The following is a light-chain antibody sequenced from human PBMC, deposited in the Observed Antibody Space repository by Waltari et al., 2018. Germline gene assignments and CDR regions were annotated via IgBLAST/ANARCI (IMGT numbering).Light chain of an antibody. CDR1: QSISTS. V-gene: IGKV1-39*01. Sequence: IQMTQSPSSLSASVGDRVTTTCRARQSISTSLNWYQQIPGKAPKLLIYVASTLQSGVPSRFSGSGSGTDFSLTISSLQPEDFATYYCQQSYTTAYTFGQGTKLEIK. CDR2: VAS. J-gene: IGKJ2*01. CDR3: QQSYTTAYT.